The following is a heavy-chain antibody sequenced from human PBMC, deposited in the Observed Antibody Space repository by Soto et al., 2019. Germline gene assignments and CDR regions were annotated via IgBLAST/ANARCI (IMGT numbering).Heavy chain of an antibody. D-gene: IGHD2-21*02. CDR3: AKLMVVTAIRSNFDY. J-gene: IGHJ4*02. Sequence: EVQLLESGGGLVQPGGSLRLSCAASGFTFNSYAMSWVRQPPGKGLECVSTISASGGSTYYADSVKGRFTISRDNSENTLYLQMNSLRAEDRAVYYCAKLMVVTAIRSNFDYWGQGALVTVSS. CDR2: ISASGGST. V-gene: IGHV3-23*01. CDR1: GFTFNSYA.